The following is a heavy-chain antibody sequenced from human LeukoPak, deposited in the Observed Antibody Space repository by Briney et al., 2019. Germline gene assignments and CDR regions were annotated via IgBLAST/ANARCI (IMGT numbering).Heavy chain of an antibody. V-gene: IGHV1-8*01. CDR2: LNPGRGKA. CDR1: GYTFGRYD. Sequence: ASVKVSCKASGYTFGRYDINWVRQAPGQGLEWMGWLNPGRGKAGFAPEFQGRVTFTRDTSINTVYMELSSLRSADTAVYYCARESHCTGGTCYLTAFDVWGQGTLVTVSS. J-gene: IGHJ3*01. D-gene: IGHD2-8*02. CDR3: ARESHCTGGTCYLTAFDV.